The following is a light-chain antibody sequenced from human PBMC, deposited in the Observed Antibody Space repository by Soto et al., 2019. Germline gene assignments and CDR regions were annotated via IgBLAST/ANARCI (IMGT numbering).Light chain of an antibody. CDR1: SSNIGNNY. CDR2: DNN. CDR3: GTCDSSLSVVV. Sequence: QSVLTQPPSVSAAPGQKVTISCSGSSSNIGNNYVSWYQQLPGTAPKLLIYDNNKRPSGIPDRFAGSKSGTSATLGITGLQTGDEADYYCGTCDSSLSVVVFGGGTKLTVL. V-gene: IGLV1-51*01. J-gene: IGLJ2*01.